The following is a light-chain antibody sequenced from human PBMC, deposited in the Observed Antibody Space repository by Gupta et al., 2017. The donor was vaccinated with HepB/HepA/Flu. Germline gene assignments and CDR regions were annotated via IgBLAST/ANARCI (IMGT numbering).Light chain of an antibody. J-gene: IGKJ2*04. CDR2: ESS. Sequence: ILMTQTPLSLSVTPGQPASMSFTSSQSLLHSDGKTYLHWYLQKPGQPPQLLIYESSNRVSGVPDRFSVRGAGTDFTLKISRVEAEDVGVYYCMQSLQYPRSFGQGTKLEIK. CDR1: QSLLHSDGKTY. V-gene: IGKV2D-29*01. CDR3: MQSLQYPRS.